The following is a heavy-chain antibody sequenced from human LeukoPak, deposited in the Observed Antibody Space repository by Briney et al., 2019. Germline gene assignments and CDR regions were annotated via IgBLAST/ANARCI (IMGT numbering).Heavy chain of an antibody. J-gene: IGHJ4*02. CDR3: AKEGGYSYGYDY. V-gene: IGHV3-21*01. D-gene: IGHD5-18*01. CDR2: ISSSSSYI. CDR1: GFTFSSYS. Sequence: GGSLRLSCAASGFTFSSYSMNWVRKAPGKGLEWVSSISSSSSYIYYADSVKGRFTISRDNAKNSLYLQMNSLRAEDTAVYYCAKEGGYSYGYDYWGQGTLVTVSS.